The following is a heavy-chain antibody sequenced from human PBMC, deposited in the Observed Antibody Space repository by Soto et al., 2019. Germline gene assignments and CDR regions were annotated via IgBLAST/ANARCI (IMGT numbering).Heavy chain of an antibody. D-gene: IGHD3-16*02. CDR2: IYHSGST. V-gene: IGHV4-4*02. Sequence: ETLSLTCAVSGGSISSTNWWSWVRQPPGKGLEWIGEIYHSGSTNYNPSLKSRVTISVDKSKNQFSLKLSSVTAADTAVYYCARGLSNLSPLDYWGQGTLVTVSS. CDR1: GGSISSTNW. J-gene: IGHJ4*02. CDR3: ARGLSNLSPLDY.